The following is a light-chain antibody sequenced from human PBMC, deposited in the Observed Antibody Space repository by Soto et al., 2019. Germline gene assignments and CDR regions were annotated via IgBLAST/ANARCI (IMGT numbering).Light chain of an antibody. J-gene: IGKJ5*01. Sequence: EIVLTQSPATLSLSPGERATLSCRASQSVSSYLAWYQQKAGQAPRLLIYDASNRATGIPARFSGSGSGTDSPLTISSLEPEDLAVYYCQQRRNCPITFGQGKRLDIK. CDR1: QSVSSY. CDR2: DAS. CDR3: QQRRNCPIT. V-gene: IGKV3-11*01.